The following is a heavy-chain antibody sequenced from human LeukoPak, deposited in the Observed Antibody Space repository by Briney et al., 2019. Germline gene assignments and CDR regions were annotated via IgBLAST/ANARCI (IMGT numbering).Heavy chain of an antibody. CDR3: ARDEAYDYYGMDV. CDR2: IIPIIGTA. Sequence: SVKVSCKASGGTFSSYAISWVRQAPGQGLEWMGGIIPIIGTANYAQKFQGRVTITTDESTSTAYMELSSLRSEDTAVYYCARDEAYDYYGMDVWGQGTTVTVSS. V-gene: IGHV1-69*05. J-gene: IGHJ6*02. CDR1: GGTFSSYA.